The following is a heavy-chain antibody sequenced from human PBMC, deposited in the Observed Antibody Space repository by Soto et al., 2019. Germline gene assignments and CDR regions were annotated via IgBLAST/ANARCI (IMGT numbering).Heavy chain of an antibody. D-gene: IGHD5-18*01. CDR2: ISGSGGST. J-gene: IGHJ4*02. CDR1: GFTFSSYA. CDR3: AKGDTAMVNGLSVDY. Sequence: EVQLLESGGGLVQPGGSLRLSCAASGFTFSSYAMSWVRQAPGKGLEWVSAISGSGGSTYYADSVKGRFTISRDNSKNTLYLQMNSLRAEDTAVYYFAKGDTAMVNGLSVDYWGQGTLVTVSS. V-gene: IGHV3-23*01.